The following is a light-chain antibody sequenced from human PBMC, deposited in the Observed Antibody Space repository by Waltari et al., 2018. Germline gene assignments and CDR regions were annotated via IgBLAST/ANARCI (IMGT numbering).Light chain of an antibody. Sequence: QSALTQPAYVSGSPGQSITISCTGTSSDVGTYNFVAWYQQHPGKAPKLMIYDVTNRPSGVSNRFSGSKAGNTASLTISGLQADDEADYYCNSYTSSSTRVFGTGTKVTVL. CDR2: DVT. J-gene: IGLJ1*01. V-gene: IGLV2-14*03. CDR3: NSYTSSSTRV. CDR1: SSDVGTYNF.